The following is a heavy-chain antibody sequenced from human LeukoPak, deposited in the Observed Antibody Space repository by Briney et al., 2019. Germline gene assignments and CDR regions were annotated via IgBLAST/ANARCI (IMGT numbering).Heavy chain of an antibody. J-gene: IGHJ2*01. V-gene: IGHV5-51*01. CDR2: IYPGDSDT. D-gene: IGHD2-15*01. CDR1: GYSFTSYW. CDR3: ASRYCSGGSCLYFHL. Sequence: GESLKISCKGSGYSFTSYWIDWVRQMPGKGLEWRGIIYPGDSDTRYSPSFQGQVTISADKSISTAYLQWSSLKASDTAMYYCASRYCSGGSCLYFHLWGRGTLVTVSS.